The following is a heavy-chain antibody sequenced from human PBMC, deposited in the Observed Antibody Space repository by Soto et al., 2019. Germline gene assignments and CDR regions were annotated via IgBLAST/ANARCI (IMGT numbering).Heavy chain of an antibody. CDR1: GFTFSSYS. D-gene: IGHD6-13*01. V-gene: IGHV3-48*02. Sequence: GGSLRLSCAASGFTFSSYSMNWVRQAPGKGLEWVSYISSSSSTIYYADSVKGRFTISRDNAKNSLYLQMNSLRDEDTAVYYCARTIAAAGHHYYYYGMDVWGQGTTVTVSS. J-gene: IGHJ6*02. CDR2: ISSSSSTI. CDR3: ARTIAAAGHHYYYYGMDV.